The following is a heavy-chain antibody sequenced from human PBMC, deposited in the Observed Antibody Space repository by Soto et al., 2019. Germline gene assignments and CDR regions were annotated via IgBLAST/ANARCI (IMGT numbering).Heavy chain of an antibody. Sequence: SGPTLVNPTQTLTLTCTFSGFSLSTSGMCVSWIRQPPGKALEWLARIDWDDDKYCSTSLKTRLTISKDTSKNQVVLTMTNMDPVDTATYYCARSTYYYDSSGYGFYYFDYWGQGTLVTVSS. D-gene: IGHD3-22*01. V-gene: IGHV2-70*11. CDR2: IDWDDDK. J-gene: IGHJ4*02. CDR1: GFSLSTSGMC. CDR3: ARSTYYYDSSGYGFYYFDY.